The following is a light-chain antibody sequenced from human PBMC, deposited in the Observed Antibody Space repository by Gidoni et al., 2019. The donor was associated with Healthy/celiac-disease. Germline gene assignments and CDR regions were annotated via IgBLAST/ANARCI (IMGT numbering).Light chain of an antibody. CDR1: QSVLYSSTNYNY. V-gene: IGKV4-1*01. CDR3: QQYYNDPFT. Sequence: DFVMTQSPDYLAVSLGERATINCRSSQSVLYSSTNYNYLAWYQQKPGQPPKLLIYWASNRESGVPDRFIGSGSGTDFTLTITSLQAEDVAVYYCQQYYNDPFTFGPGTKV. J-gene: IGKJ3*01. CDR2: WAS.